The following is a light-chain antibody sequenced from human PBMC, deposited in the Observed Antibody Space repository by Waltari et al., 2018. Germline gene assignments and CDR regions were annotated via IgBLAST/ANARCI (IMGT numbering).Light chain of an antibody. Sequence: VLTQSPLSLSVTPGESASISCRSSQRLRHSNGYNYLDWYVQKPGQSPHLLFYLGSSRASGVPDRFSCFGSGTDFTLTISRVEAEDVGIYYCMQALQSPFTFGPGTKVEIK. J-gene: IGKJ3*01. CDR2: LGS. CDR3: MQALQSPFT. CDR1: QRLRHSNGYNY. V-gene: IGKV2-28*01.